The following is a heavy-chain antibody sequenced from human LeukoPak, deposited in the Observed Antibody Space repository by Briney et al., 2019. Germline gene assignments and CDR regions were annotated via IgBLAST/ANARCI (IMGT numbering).Heavy chain of an antibody. Sequence: GGSLRLSCAASGFTFSSYSMNWVRQAPGKGLEWVSSISSSSSYIYYADSVKGRFTISRDNAKNSLYLQMNSLRAEDTAVYYCARVSRGSFNFDYWGQGTLVTVSS. J-gene: IGHJ4*02. CDR1: GFTFSSYS. D-gene: IGHD1-26*01. CDR3: ARVSRGSFNFDY. V-gene: IGHV3-21*01. CDR2: ISSSSSYI.